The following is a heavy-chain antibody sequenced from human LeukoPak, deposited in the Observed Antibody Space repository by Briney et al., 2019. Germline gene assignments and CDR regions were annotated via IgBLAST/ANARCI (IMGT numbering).Heavy chain of an antibody. CDR2: ISGSGGST. V-gene: IGHV3-23*01. Sequence: GGSLRLSCAASGFTFSSYGMSWVRQAPGKGLEWVSAISGSGGSTYYADSVKGRFTISRDNSKNTLYLQMNSLRAEDTAVYYCAKDGSKYYYGSGSYYNAFDIWGQGTMVTVSS. D-gene: IGHD3-10*01. CDR1: GFTFSSYG. J-gene: IGHJ3*02. CDR3: AKDGSKYYYGSGSYYNAFDI.